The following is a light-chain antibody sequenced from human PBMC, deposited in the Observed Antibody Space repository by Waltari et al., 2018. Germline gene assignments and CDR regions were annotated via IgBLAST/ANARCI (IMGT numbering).Light chain of an antibody. CDR2: GAS. Sequence: EIVLTQSPGTLSSYPGERATISCRASQSVSSSYLAWYQQKPGQAPRLLIYGASSRATGIPDRFSGSGSGTDFTLTISRLEPEDFAVYYCQQYGNSPITFGQGARLEIK. V-gene: IGKV3-20*01. J-gene: IGKJ5*01. CDR3: QQYGNSPIT. CDR1: QSVSSSY.